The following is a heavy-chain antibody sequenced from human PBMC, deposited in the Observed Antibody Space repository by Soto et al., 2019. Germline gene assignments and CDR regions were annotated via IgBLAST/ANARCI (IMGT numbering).Heavy chain of an antibody. J-gene: IGHJ4*02. CDR3: ARRGSGSYYDY. CDR2: ISGSGGST. V-gene: IGHV3-23*01. CDR1: GFTFSSYA. D-gene: IGHD1-26*01. Sequence: EVQLLESGGGLVQPGGSLRLSCAASGFTFSSYAMRWVRQAPVKGLEWVSAISGSGGSTYYADSVKGRFTISRDKSKNTLYLQMYSLRAEDTAVYDCARRGSGSYYDYWGQGTLVTVSS.